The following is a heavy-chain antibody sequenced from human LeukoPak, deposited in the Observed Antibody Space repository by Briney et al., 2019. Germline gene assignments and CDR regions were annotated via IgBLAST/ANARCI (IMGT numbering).Heavy chain of an antibody. CDR1: GFTFSSYA. Sequence: PGGSLRLSCAASGFTFSSYAMSWVRQAPGKGLEWVSSISDSAGRTYHADSVKGRFTISRDNSKNTLYLQMNSLRAEDTAVYNCAKEVGGADFDYWGQGTLVTVSS. D-gene: IGHD2-15*01. CDR2: ISDSAGRT. V-gene: IGHV3-23*01. CDR3: AKEVGGADFDY. J-gene: IGHJ4*02.